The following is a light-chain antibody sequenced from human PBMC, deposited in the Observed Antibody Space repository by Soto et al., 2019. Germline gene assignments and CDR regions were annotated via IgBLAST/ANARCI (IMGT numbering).Light chain of an antibody. Sequence: QSALTQPPSASGSPGQSVTISCTGTSRDVGGYNYVSWYQQHPGKAPKVMIYEVSKRPSGVPDRFSGSKSGHTASLTVSGLQAEDEADYYCSSYAGSNNIWVFGGGTKLTVL. CDR3: SSYAGSNNIWV. J-gene: IGLJ3*02. CDR1: SRDVGGYNY. CDR2: EVS. V-gene: IGLV2-8*01.